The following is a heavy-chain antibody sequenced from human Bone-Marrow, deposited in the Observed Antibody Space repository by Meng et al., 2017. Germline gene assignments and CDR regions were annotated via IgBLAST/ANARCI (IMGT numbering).Heavy chain of an antibody. CDR2: IWYDASET. CDR3: ARYSSVTQMDC. D-gene: IGHD2-21*01. Sequence: GESLKISCETSGFTFNAYGMHWVRQAPGKGLEWVALIWYDASETYYADSVKGRFTIPRDNSKNTLFLEMNSLRAEDTALYYCARYSSVTQMDCWGQGTLVTVSS. J-gene: IGHJ4*02. CDR1: GFTFNAYG. V-gene: IGHV3-33*01.